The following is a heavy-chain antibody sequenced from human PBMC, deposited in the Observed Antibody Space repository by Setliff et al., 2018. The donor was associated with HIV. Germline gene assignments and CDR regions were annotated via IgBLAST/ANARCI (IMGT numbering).Heavy chain of an antibody. CDR2: IIPLYGTS. V-gene: IGHV1-69*05. Sequence: SVKVSCKASGDTFSNSAIYWVRQAPGQGLEWMGGIIPLYGTSKYAQKFQGRVTITRDTSASTVYMELRSLRSDDTAVYYCARDHDSSGWSDYWGQGTLVTVSS. CDR1: GDTFSNSA. CDR3: ARDHDSSGWSDY. D-gene: IGHD6-19*01. J-gene: IGHJ4*02.